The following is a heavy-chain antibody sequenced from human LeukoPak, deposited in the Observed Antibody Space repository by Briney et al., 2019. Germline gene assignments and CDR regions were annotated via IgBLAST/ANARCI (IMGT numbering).Heavy chain of an antibody. CDR2: ISYDGSNK. J-gene: IGHJ6*02. V-gene: IGHV3-30*03. Sequence: GSLRLSCAASGFTFDNFWMSWVRQAPGKGLEWVAVISYDGSNKYYADSVKGRFTISRDNSKNTLYLQMNSLRAEDTAVYYCAVQGYYYGGVWGQGTTVTVSS. CDR3: AVQGYYYGGV. CDR1: GFTFDNFW. D-gene: IGHD3-10*01.